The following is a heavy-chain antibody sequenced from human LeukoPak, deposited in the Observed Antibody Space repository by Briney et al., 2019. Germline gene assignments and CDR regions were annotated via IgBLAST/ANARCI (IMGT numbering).Heavy chain of an antibody. Sequence: PGGSLRLSCAASGFTFSSYAMSWVRQAPGKGLEWVSAMRGSGGSTYYADSVKGRFTISRDNSKNTLYLQMNSLRAEGTAVYYCAKSNQYCSGGSCSFDPWGQGTLVTVSS. D-gene: IGHD2-15*01. CDR1: GFTFSSYA. CDR3: AKSNQYCSGGSCSFDP. CDR2: MRGSGGST. V-gene: IGHV3-23*01. J-gene: IGHJ5*02.